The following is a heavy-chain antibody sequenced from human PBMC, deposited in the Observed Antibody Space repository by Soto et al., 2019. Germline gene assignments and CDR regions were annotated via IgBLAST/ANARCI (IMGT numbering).Heavy chain of an antibody. D-gene: IGHD3-3*01. CDR2: ICSSSSYI. CDR1: GFTFSSDS. CDR3: ARNSYDFWSGYYLGWYYYYGKGV. V-gene: IGHV3-21*01. J-gene: IGHJ6*02. Sequence: EVQLVESGGGLVKPGGSLRLSCAASGFTFSSDSMNWVRQAPGKGLEWVSSICSSSSYIYYADSVKGRYTISRDNAKNSLSLQMNSVRGEDTAVYYCARNSYDFWSGYYLGWYYYYGKGVGGQGTTVTVSS.